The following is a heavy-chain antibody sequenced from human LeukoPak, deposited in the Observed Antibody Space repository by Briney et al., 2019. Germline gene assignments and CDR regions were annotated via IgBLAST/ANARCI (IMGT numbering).Heavy chain of an antibody. J-gene: IGHJ3*02. CDR1: GFTFSTYA. CDR3: AKRYGDYADDAFDI. CDR2: ISGSGGST. D-gene: IGHD4-17*01. Sequence: PGGSLRLSCAASGFTFSTYAMSWVRQAPGKGLQWVSVISGSGGSTYYADSVKGRFTISRDNSKDTLYLQMNSLRAEDTAVYYCAKRYGDYADDAFDIWGQGTMVTVSS. V-gene: IGHV3-23*01.